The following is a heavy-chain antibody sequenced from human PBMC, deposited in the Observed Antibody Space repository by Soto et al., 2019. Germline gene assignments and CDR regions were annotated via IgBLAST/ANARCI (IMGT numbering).Heavy chain of an antibody. CDR2: IYDSVNT. V-gene: IGHV4-31*03. CDR3: ARVDHRGYFAILTDY. Sequence: PSETLSLTCTVSGDSLSSGGHYWSWIRQHPGKGLEWIGHIYDSVNTYYSPSLRSRVTISADMSKNQFSLNLRSVTAADTAVYYCARVDHRGYFAILTDYWGQGTLVPSPQ. D-gene: IGHD3-9*01. CDR1: GDSLSSGGHY. J-gene: IGHJ4*02.